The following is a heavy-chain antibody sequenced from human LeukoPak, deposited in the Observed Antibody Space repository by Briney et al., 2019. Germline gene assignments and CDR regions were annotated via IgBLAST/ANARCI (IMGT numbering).Heavy chain of an antibody. Sequence: ESGPALVKPTQTLTLTCTFSGFSLSTSGMCVSWIRQPPGKALEWLALIDWDDDKYYSTSLKTRLTISKDTSKNQLVLTMTNMDPVDTATYYCARMVIAAAGTSWFDPWGQGTLVTVSS. CDR2: IDWDDDK. CDR3: ARMVIAAAGTSWFDP. V-gene: IGHV2-70*01. D-gene: IGHD6-13*01. CDR1: GFSLSTSGMC. J-gene: IGHJ5*02.